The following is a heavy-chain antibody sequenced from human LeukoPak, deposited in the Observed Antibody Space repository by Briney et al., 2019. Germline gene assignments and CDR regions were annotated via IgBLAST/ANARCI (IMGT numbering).Heavy chain of an antibody. Sequence: GGSLRLSCAASGFTFSTYAMHWVRQAPGKGLVWVSRINSDGSSTNYADSVKGRFTISRDNAKNTLYLQMNSLRAEDTAVYYCARVGSSSRPSFDYWGQGTLVTVSS. CDR3: ARVGSSSRPSFDY. J-gene: IGHJ4*02. V-gene: IGHV3-74*01. CDR2: INSDGSST. D-gene: IGHD6-13*01. CDR1: GFTFSTYA.